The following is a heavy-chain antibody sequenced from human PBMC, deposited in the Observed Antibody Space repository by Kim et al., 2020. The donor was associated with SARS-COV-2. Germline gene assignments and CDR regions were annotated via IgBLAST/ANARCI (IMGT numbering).Heavy chain of an antibody. J-gene: IGHJ6*03. CDR3: ARHKVLSPKLWYCSSTSCHVPEYYYYYYMDV. D-gene: IGHD2-2*01. CDR1: GGSISSYY. V-gene: IGHV4-59*08. Sequence: SETLSLTCTVSGGSISSYYWSWIRQPPGKGLEWIGYIYYSWSTNYNPSLKSRVTISVYTSKNQFSLTLSSVTAADTAVYYCARHKVLSPKLWYCSSTSCHVPEYYYYYYMDVWGKGTTVTVSS. CDR2: IYYSWST.